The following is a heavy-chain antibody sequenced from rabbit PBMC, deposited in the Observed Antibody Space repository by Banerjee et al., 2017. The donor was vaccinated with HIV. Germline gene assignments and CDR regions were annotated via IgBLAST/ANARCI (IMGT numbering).Heavy chain of an antibody. J-gene: IGHJ4*01. D-gene: IGHD4-1*01. CDR3: ARDLAGVTGWNFNW. Sequence: QEQLEESGGDLVKTEGSLKLTCTASGFSFSTRDYMCWVRQAPVKGLEWIAGIYAGISGIAVYASWAKGRFTISKTSSTTVTLQMTSLTAADTATYFCARDLAGVTGWNFNWWGPVTLVTVS. V-gene: IGHV1S45*01. CDR2: IYAGISGIA. CDR1: GFSFSTRDY.